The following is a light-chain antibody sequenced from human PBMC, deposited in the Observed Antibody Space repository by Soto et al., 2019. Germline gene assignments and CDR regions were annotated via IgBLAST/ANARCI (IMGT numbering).Light chain of an antibody. V-gene: IGLV1-40*01. CDR2: GNT. CDR3: QSYDSSLSSYV. CDR1: SSNIGAGYD. J-gene: IGLJ1*01. Sequence: QSVLTQPPSVSGAPGQRVTISCTGSSSNIGAGYDVHWYQQLPGTAPKRLIYGNTNRPSGVPDRFSGSKSGTSASLAITGLQVEDEADYYCQSYDSSLSSYVFGTGTKLTVL.